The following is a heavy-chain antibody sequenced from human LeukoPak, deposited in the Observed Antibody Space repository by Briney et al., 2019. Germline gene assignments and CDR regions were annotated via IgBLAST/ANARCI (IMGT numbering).Heavy chain of an antibody. CDR3: TCHRHTPFDY. CDR2: ISGSGGST. J-gene: IGHJ4*02. V-gene: IGHV3-23*01. Sequence: GGSLRLSCAASGFTFSSYAMSWVRQAPGKGLEWVSAISGSGGSTYYADSVKGRFTISRDDSKSIAYLQKNSLKTEDTAVYYCTCHRHTPFDYWGQGTLVTVSS. D-gene: IGHD1-14*01. CDR1: GFTFSSYA.